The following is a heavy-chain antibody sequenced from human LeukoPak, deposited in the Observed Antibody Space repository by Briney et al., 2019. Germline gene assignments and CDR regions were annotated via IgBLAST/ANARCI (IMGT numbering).Heavy chain of an antibody. J-gene: IGHJ4*02. Sequence: SETLSLTCTVSGGSISSGGYYWSWIRQHPGKGLEWIGYIYYSGSTYYNPSLKSRVTISVDTSKNQFSLKLSSVTAADTAVYYCARNGYSYGTAIDYWGQGTLVTVSS. CDR3: ARNGYSYGTAIDY. V-gene: IGHV4-31*03. D-gene: IGHD5-18*01. CDR1: GGSISSGGYY. CDR2: IYYSGST.